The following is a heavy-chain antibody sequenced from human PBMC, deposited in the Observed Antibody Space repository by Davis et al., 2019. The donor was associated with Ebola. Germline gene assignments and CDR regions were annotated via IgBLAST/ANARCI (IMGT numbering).Heavy chain of an antibody. V-gene: IGHV4-34*01. Sequence: PSETLSLTCVVYGESVSGIYWTWTRQSPGKGLEWIGEINQSGRTCYNPSLKSRVTVSLDTSQNHFSLRLTSVTAADTAMYYCGGIRGQWLESWGQGSLVTVST. CDR3: GGIRGQWLES. J-gene: IGHJ5*02. CDR2: INQSGRT. CDR1: GESVSGIY. D-gene: IGHD6-19*01.